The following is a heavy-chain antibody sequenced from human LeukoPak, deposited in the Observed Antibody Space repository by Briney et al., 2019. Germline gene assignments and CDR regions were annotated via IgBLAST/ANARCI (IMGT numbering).Heavy chain of an antibody. CDR1: GFTFSDYY. D-gene: IGHD2-15*01. J-gene: IGHJ6*03. V-gene: IGHV3-11*01. Sequence: GGSLRLSCAASGFTFSDYYMSWIRQAPGKGLEWVSYISSSSSTIYYADSVKGRFTISRDNAKNSLYLQMNSLRAEDTAVYYCAKNGDRGAYCSGGSCYPYYYYHMDVWGKGTTVTISS. CDR2: ISSSSSTI. CDR3: AKNGDRGAYCSGGSCYPYYYYHMDV.